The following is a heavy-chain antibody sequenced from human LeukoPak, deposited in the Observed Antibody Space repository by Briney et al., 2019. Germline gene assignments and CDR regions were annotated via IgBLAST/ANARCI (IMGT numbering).Heavy chain of an antibody. D-gene: IGHD1-26*01. CDR3: ASHPIYSGSYNFDY. CDR2: IIPTLGIA. J-gene: IGHJ4*02. CDR1: GGTFSSYT. Sequence: ASVKVSCKASGGTFSSYTISWVRQAPGQGLEWMGRIIPTLGIANYAQKFQGRVTITADKSTSTAYMELSSLRSEDTAAYYCASHPIYSGSYNFDYWGQGTLVTVSS. V-gene: IGHV1-69*02.